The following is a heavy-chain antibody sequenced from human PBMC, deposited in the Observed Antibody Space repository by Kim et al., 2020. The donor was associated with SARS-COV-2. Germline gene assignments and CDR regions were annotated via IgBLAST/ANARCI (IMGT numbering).Heavy chain of an antibody. Sequence: ASVKVSCKVSGYTLTELSMHWVRQAPGKGLEWMGGFDPEDGETIYAQKFQGRVTMTEDTSTDTAYMELSSLRSEDTAVYYCATVTYCDFWSGRSDYYFDYWGQGTLVTVSS. D-gene: IGHD3-3*01. CDR3: ATVTYCDFWSGRSDYYFDY. CDR1: GYTLTELS. V-gene: IGHV1-24*01. CDR2: FDPEDGET. J-gene: IGHJ4*02.